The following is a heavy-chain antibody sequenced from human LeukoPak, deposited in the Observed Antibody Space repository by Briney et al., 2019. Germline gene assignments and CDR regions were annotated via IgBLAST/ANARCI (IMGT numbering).Heavy chain of an antibody. J-gene: IGHJ4*02. Sequence: ASVKVSCKASGYTFTGYYMHWVRQAPGQGLEWMGWINPNSGGTNYAQKFQGRVTMTRDTSISTACMELSRLRSDDTAVYYCAIGYCSGGSCYAVFDYWGQGTLVTVSS. D-gene: IGHD2-15*01. CDR3: AIGYCSGGSCYAVFDY. CDR1: GYTFTGYY. CDR2: INPNSGGT. V-gene: IGHV1-2*02.